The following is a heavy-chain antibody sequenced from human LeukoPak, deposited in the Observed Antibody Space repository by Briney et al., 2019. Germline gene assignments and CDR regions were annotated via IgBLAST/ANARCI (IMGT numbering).Heavy chain of an antibody. CDR1: GYTFTSYG. D-gene: IGHD1-26*01. J-gene: IGHJ3*02. Sequence: GASVKVSCKASGYTFTSYGISWVRQAPGQGLEWMGWISAYNGNTNYAQKLQGRVTMTTDTSTSTAYMELRSLRSDDTAVYYCARDMTWELPRADAFDIWGQGTMVTVSS. CDR3: ARDMTWELPRADAFDI. V-gene: IGHV1-18*01. CDR2: ISAYNGNT.